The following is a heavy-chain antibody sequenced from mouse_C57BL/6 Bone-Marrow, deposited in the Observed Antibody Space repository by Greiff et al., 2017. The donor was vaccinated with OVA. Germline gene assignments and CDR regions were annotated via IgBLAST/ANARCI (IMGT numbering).Heavy chain of an antibody. V-gene: IGHV1-52*01. CDR1: GYTFTSYW. Sequence: QVQLQQPGAELVRPGSSVKLSCKASGYTFTSYWMHWVKQRPIQGLEWIGNIDPSDSETHYNQKFKDKATLTVDKSSSTAYMQLSSLTSEDSAVYYCARGRCSYDWYFDVWGTGTTVTVSS. D-gene: IGHD1-1*01. J-gene: IGHJ1*03. CDR2: IDPSDSET. CDR3: ARGRCSYDWYFDV.